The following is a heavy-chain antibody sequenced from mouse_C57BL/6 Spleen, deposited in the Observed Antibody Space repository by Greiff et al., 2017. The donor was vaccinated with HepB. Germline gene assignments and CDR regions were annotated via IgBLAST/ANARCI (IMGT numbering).Heavy chain of an antibody. CDR1: GFTFSSYA. J-gene: IGHJ1*03. CDR3: AREEDYAGFDV. V-gene: IGHV5-4*01. Sequence: EVMLVESGGGLVKPGGSLKLSCAASGFTFSSYAMSWVRQTPEKRLEWVATISDGGSYTYYPDNVKGRFTISRDNAKNNLYLQMSHLKSEDTAMYYCAREEDYAGFDVWGTGTTVTVSS. D-gene: IGHD1-1*01. CDR2: ISDGGSYT.